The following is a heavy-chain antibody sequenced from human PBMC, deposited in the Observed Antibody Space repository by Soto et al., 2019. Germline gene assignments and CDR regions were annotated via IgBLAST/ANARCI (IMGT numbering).Heavy chain of an antibody. J-gene: IGHJ4*02. CDR2: ISGSGGST. CDR3: ASHLPNYYDSSGYTYYFDY. D-gene: IGHD3-22*01. V-gene: IGHV3-23*01. Sequence: GGSLRLSCAASGFTFSSYAMSWVRQAPGKGLEWVSAISGSGGSTYYADSVKGRFTISRDNSKNTLYLQMNSLRAEDTAVYYCASHLPNYYDSSGYTYYFDYWGQGTLVTVSS. CDR1: GFTFSSYA.